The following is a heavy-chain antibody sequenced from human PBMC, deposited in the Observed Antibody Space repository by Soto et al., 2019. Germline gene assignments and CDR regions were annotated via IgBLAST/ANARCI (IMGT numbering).Heavy chain of an antibody. CDR2: IIPIFGTA. D-gene: IGHD3-3*01. J-gene: IGHJ6*02. CDR3: ARESNLRFLETGMDV. V-gene: IGHV1-69*12. CDR1: GGTFSSYA. Sequence: QVQLVQSGAEVKKPGSSVKVSCKASGGTFSSYAISWVRQAPGQGLEWMGGIIPIFGTANYAQKFQGRVTIXXDXSXXTAYMELSSLRSEDTAVYYCARESNLRFLETGMDVWGQGTTVTVSS.